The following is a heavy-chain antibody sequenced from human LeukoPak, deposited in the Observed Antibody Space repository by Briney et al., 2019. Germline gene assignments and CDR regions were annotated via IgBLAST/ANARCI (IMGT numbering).Heavy chain of an antibody. V-gene: IGHV4-39*07. CDR1: GGSISSSSYY. Sequence: SETLSLTCTVSGGSISSSSYYWGWIRQPPGKGLEWIGSIYYSGSTYYNPSLKSRVTMSVDTSKNQFSLKLNSVTAADTAVYYCTRQIGGAFDIWGQGTMVTVSS. J-gene: IGHJ3*02. CDR2: IYYSGST. CDR3: TRQIGGAFDI.